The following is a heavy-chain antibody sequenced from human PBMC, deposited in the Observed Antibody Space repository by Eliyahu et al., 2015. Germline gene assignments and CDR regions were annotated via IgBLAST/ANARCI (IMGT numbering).Heavy chain of an antibody. CDR1: XXXFSNAW. CDR2: IKSKVDGETT. Sequence: EVQLVESGGGLAKPGGSLRLSCXGSXXXFSNAWMNWVRQAPGKGLEWIARIKSKVDGETTDYAAPVKGRFTISRDDSKNVFYVQMNSLKTEDTAVYYCSTGGYYHDFWGQGTLVTVSS. V-gene: IGHV3-15*01. J-gene: IGHJ4*02. D-gene: IGHD3-16*01. CDR3: STGGYYHDF.